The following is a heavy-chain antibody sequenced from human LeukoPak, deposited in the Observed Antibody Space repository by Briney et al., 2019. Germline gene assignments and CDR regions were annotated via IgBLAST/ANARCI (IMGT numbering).Heavy chain of an antibody. D-gene: IGHD4-17*01. CDR2: IIPILGIA. J-gene: IGHJ6*02. CDR3: ARDSTYGDYGMDV. CDR1: GGTFSSYA. V-gene: IGHV1-69*04. Sequence: SVKVSCKASGGTFSSYAISWVRQAPGQGLEWMGRIIPILGIANYAQKFQGRVTITADKSTSTAYMELNSLRSEDTAVYYCARDSTYGDYGMDVWGQGTTVTVSS.